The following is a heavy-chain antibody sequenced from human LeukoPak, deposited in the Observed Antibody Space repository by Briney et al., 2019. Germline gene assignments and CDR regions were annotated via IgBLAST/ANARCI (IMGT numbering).Heavy chain of an antibody. D-gene: IGHD2/OR15-2a*01. CDR3: ARDLYPYYFDY. V-gene: IGHV3-11*01. CDR1: GFSISDYY. J-gene: IGHJ4*02. CDR2: ISGNSKYI. Sequence: GGSLRLSCAASGFSISDYYMGWIRQGPGKGLEWVSYISGNSKYISYADSVKGRFTISRDNAKQALSLQMNSLRAEDTAVYYCARDLYPYYFDYWGQGTLVTVSS.